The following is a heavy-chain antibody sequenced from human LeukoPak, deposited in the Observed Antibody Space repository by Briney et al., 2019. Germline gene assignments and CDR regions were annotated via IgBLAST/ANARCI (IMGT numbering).Heavy chain of an antibody. V-gene: IGHV4-59*08. CDR1: GGSIRSYF. CDR3: ARRPDGTSHFDY. CDR2: VYYSGST. Sequence: PSETLSLTCTVSGGSIRSYFWGWIRQPPGKGLEWIGYVYYSGSTNYNPSLKSRVTISVDTSKKQFSLKLRSVTAADTAVYYCARRPDGTSHFDYWGQGTLVTVSS. D-gene: IGHD6-6*01. J-gene: IGHJ4*02.